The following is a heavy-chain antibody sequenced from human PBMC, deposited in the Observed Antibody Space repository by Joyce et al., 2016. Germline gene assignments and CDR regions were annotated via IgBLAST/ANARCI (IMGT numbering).Heavy chain of an antibody. Sequence: DVQVVESGGGLVQPGGFLRLPCEASGFHFGSYGWSWVRQEPGKGLEWVAQIKHDGEGKNYGDSVKGRFTISRDNAKNSVYLQANNLRPEETAVYYCARARYSGYDGALDYWGQGTLVTVSS. V-gene: IGHV3-7*03. CDR3: ARARYSGYDGALDY. CDR2: IKHDGEGK. D-gene: IGHD5-12*01. CDR1: GFHFGSYG. J-gene: IGHJ4*02.